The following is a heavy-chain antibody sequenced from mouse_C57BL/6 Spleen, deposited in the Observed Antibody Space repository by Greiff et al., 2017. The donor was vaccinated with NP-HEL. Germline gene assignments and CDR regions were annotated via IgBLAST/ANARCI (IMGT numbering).Heavy chain of an antibody. CDR3: ARRSMRAWFAY. J-gene: IGHJ3*01. Sequence: QVQLKQPGAELVKPGASVKMSCKASGYTFTSYWITWVKQRPGQGLEWIGDIYPGSGSTNYNEKFKSKATLTVDTSSSTAYMQLISLTSEDSAVYYCARRSMRAWFAYWGQGTLVTVSA. CDR2: IYPGSGST. V-gene: IGHV1-55*01. D-gene: IGHD2-3*01. CDR1: GYTFTSYW.